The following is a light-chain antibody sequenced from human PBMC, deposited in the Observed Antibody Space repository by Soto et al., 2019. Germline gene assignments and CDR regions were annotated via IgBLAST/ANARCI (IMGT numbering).Light chain of an antibody. CDR3: QQYGDSRTVFT. J-gene: IGKJ2*01. Sequence: EIVLTQSPGTLSLSPGERATLSCRASQSVSSSFLAWYQQKPGQAPRLLIYGASSRATGIPDRFSGSGSGTDFTLTISRLEPEDFAVYYCQQYGDSRTVFTFGQGTKLEIK. CDR2: GAS. V-gene: IGKV3-20*01. CDR1: QSVSSSF.